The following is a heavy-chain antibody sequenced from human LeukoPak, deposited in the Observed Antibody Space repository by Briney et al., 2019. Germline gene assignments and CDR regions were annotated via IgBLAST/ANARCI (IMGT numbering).Heavy chain of an antibody. CDR2: IYYSGST. V-gene: IGHV4-59*08. D-gene: IGHD2-15*01. Sequence: SETLSLTCTVSGGSISSYYWSWIRQPPGKGLEWIGYIYYSGSTNYNPSLQSRVTISVDTSKNQFSLKLNSVTAADTAVYYCASFYCSGGSCYQYYSYYYMDVWGKGTTVTISS. CDR1: GGSISSYY. CDR3: ASFYCSGGSCYQYYSYYYMDV. J-gene: IGHJ6*03.